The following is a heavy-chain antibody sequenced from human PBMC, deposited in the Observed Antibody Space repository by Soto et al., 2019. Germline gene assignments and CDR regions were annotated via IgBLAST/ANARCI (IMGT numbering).Heavy chain of an antibody. V-gene: IGHV1-69*01. CDR3: AAELGFGKFSVV. Sequence: QVQVVQSGVEVRRPGSSVKVSCKASGDTFKNCVISWVRQAPVQGLEWMGGIIPLFGTTDFAQRFQGRLTITTDESTTTAYMELSRLRSEDTATYYCAAELGFGKFSVVWGQGTTVIVSS. J-gene: IGHJ6*02. D-gene: IGHD1-26*01. CDR2: IIPLFGTT. CDR1: GDTFKNCV.